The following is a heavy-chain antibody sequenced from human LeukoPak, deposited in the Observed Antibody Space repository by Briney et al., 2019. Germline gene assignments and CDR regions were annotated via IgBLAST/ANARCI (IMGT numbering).Heavy chain of an antibody. J-gene: IGHJ4*02. CDR3: AKAPWPDYYDSSGYYSGPFFDY. CDR2: ISWNSGSI. CDR1: GFTFDDYA. V-gene: IGHV3-9*01. D-gene: IGHD3-22*01. Sequence: GGSLRLSCAASGFTFDDYAMHWVRQAPGKGLEWVSGISWNSGSIGYADSVKGRFTISRDNAKNSLYLQMNSLRAKDTALYYCAKAPWPDYYDSSGYYSGPFFDYWGQGTLVTVSS.